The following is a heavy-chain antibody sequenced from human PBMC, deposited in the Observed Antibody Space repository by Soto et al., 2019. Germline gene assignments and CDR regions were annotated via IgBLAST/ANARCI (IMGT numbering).Heavy chain of an antibody. D-gene: IGHD6-19*01. CDR3: ARQGSGSSGLYGFNFLVNY. Sequence: SEPLFRTCTVSGGSISSSSYYSGWFRQPQGKGLEWIGSIYYSGSTYYNPSLKSRVTISVDTSKNHFSLKLSCVTAADTAVYYCARQGSGSSGLYGFNFLVNYWGKGSLVTVAS. V-gene: IGHV4-39*01. CDR1: GGSISSSSYY. CDR2: IYYSGST. J-gene: IGHJ4*02.